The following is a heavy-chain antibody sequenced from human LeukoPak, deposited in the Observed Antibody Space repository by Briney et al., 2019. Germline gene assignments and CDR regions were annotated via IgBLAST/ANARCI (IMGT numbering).Heavy chain of an antibody. CDR3: ARVEITFGGVIANGAFDI. CDR2: INSHSSII. CDR1: GFTFSTYE. D-gene: IGHD3-16*02. J-gene: IGHJ3*02. Sequence: GGSLRLSCAASGFTFSTYEMNWVRQAPGKGLEWVSYINSHSSIIYYADSVKGRFTISRDNARNSLYLQMNSLRAEDTAVYYCARVEITFGGVIANGAFDIWGQGTMATVSS. V-gene: IGHV3-48*03.